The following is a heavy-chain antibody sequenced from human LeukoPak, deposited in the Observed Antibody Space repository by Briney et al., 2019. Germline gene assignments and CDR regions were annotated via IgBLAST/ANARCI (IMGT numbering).Heavy chain of an antibody. V-gene: IGHV1-69*06. CDR3: ASWYSSSWYYFDY. Sequence: SVKVSCKASGGTFNSIAINWVRQAPGQGPEWLGGIIPMYGTANYAQKFQGRVTITADKSTSTAYMELSSLRSEDTAVYYCASWYSSSWYYFDYWGQGTLVTVSS. J-gene: IGHJ4*02. CDR2: IIPMYGTA. D-gene: IGHD6-13*01. CDR1: GGTFNSIA.